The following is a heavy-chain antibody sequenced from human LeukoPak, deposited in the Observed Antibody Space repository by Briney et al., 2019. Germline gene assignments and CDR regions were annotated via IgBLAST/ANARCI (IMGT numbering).Heavy chain of an antibody. J-gene: IGHJ4*02. CDR2: IYASGST. V-gene: IGHV4-61*02. CDR1: GGSISSGSYY. Sequence: PSETLSLTCTVSGGSISSGSYYWSWIRQPAGKGLEWIGRIYASGSTSFNPSLKSRVTISVDTSKNQFSLKLTSVTAADTAVYYCARVRLWFGDHLDDYWGQGTLVTVSS. CDR3: ARVRLWFGDHLDDY. D-gene: IGHD3-10*01.